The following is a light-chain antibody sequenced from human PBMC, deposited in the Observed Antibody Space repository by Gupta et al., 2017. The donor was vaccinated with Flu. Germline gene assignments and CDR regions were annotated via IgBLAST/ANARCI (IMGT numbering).Light chain of an antibody. J-gene: IGLJ3*02. CDR3: ETWDSNSVV. CDR1: SGHSSYI. Sequence: QPVLTQSSSASASLGSSVKLTCTLSSGHSSYIIAWHQQQPGKAPRYLMKLDGSGSYNKGSGVPYRVSGSSSAAALSITSSNLQSEDDSYYYSETWDSNSVVFGGGTKLTVL. CDR2: LDGSGSY. V-gene: IGLV4-60*03.